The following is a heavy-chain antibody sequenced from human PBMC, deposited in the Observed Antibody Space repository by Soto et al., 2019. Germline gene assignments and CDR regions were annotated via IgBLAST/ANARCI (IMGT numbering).Heavy chain of an antibody. CDR1: GGSFSGYY. D-gene: IGHD1-1*01. Sequence: SETLSLTCAVYGGSFSGYYWSWIRQPPGKGLEWIGEINHSGSTNYNPSLKSRVTISVDTSKNQFSLKLSSVTAADTAVYYCARLQNRRRNPTVSNYYYGMDVWGQGTTVTVSS. CDR3: ARLQNRRRNPTVSNYYYGMDV. J-gene: IGHJ6*02. CDR2: INHSGST. V-gene: IGHV4-34*01.